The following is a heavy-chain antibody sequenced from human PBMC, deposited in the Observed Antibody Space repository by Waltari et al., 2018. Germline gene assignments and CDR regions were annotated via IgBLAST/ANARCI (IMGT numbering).Heavy chain of an antibody. D-gene: IGHD1-1*01. CDR2: IYPGDAGDSDI. CDR1: GYSFTKYW. Sequence: EVQLVQSGAEVKKTGESVRISCKASGYSFTKYWIGWVRQMPGKGLEWMGFIYPGDAGDSDIKYGPSFQGQFIISADKSISTAYLKLINLKASDTAMYYCARPEPHNDALDIWGQGTMVTVSS. CDR3: ARPEPHNDALDI. J-gene: IGHJ3*02. V-gene: IGHV5-51*03.